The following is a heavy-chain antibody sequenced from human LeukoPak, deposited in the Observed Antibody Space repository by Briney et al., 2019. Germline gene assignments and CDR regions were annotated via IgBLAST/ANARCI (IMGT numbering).Heavy chain of an antibody. D-gene: IGHD3-22*01. CDR2: IKSKTDGGTT. CDR1: GFTFSNAW. Sequence: PGGSLRLSCAASGFTFSNAWMSWVRQAPGKGLEWVGRIKSKTDGGTTDYAAPVKGRFTISRDDSKNTLYLQMNSLKTEDTAVYYCTTDVIPYYYDSSGYFDIDYWGQGTLVTVSS. CDR3: TTDVIPYYYDSSGYFDIDY. V-gene: IGHV3-15*01. J-gene: IGHJ4*02.